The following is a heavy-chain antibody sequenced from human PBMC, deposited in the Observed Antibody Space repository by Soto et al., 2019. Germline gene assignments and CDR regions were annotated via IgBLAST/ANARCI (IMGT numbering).Heavy chain of an antibody. D-gene: IGHD2-15*01. CDR1: GSAFRTHG. V-gene: IGHV3-33*01. CDR3: ARGAVVAGDFDY. Sequence: GGSLRLSCAASGSAFRTHGMHWVRQAPGKGLEWVAVIWGDGSKKYYADSVKGRFTISKDNSKNTLFLQMNTLRAEDTAVYYCARGAVVAGDFDYWGQGTLVTVSS. CDR2: IWGDGSKK. J-gene: IGHJ4*02.